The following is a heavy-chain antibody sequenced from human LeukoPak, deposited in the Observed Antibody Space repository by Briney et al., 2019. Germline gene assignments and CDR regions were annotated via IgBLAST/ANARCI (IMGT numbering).Heavy chain of an antibody. Sequence: SETLSLTCTVSGGSISNYYWSWIRQPPGKGLEWTGYIYYSGSTKYNPSLKSRVTISVDTSKNQFSLRLSSVTAADTAVYYCAREDGDKGAFDIWGQGTMVTVSS. V-gene: IGHV4-59*01. CDR1: GGSISNYY. J-gene: IGHJ3*02. CDR3: AREDGDKGAFDI. D-gene: IGHD7-27*01. CDR2: IYYSGST.